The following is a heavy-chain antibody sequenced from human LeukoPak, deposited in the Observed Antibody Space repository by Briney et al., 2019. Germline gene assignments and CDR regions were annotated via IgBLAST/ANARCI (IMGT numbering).Heavy chain of an antibody. Sequence: GGSLRLSCAASGFTFSNYGMHWVRQAPGKGLEWVAVISYDGSNKYYADSVKGRFTISRDNSKNTLYLQMNSLRAEDTAVYYCARDLGDYYDSSGYLEYWGQGTLVTVSS. CDR3: ARDLGDYYDSSGYLEY. CDR1: GFTFSNYG. D-gene: IGHD3-22*01. J-gene: IGHJ4*02. CDR2: ISYDGSNK. V-gene: IGHV3-30*19.